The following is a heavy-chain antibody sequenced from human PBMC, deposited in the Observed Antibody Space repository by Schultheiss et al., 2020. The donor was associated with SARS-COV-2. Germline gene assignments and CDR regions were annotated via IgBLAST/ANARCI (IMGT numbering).Heavy chain of an antibody. Sequence: GGSLRLSCAASGFTFSSYAMSWVRQAPGKGLEWVAVISYDGSNKYYADSVKGRFTISRDNSKNTLYLQMNSLRAEDTAVYYCARGGTYCSSTSCYLDYYYYYMDVWGKGTTVTVSS. V-gene: IGHV3-30*04. J-gene: IGHJ6*03. CDR1: GFTFSSYA. D-gene: IGHD2-2*01. CDR2: ISYDGSNK. CDR3: ARGGTYCSSTSCYLDYYYYYMDV.